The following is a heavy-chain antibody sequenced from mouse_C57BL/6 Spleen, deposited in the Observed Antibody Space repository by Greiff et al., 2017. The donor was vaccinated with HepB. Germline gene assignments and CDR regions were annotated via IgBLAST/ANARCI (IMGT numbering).Heavy chain of an antibody. Sequence: EVKLQESGPGLVKPSQSLSLTCSVTGYSITSGYYWNWIRQFPGNKLAWMGYISYDGSNNYNPSLKNRISITRDTSKNQFFLKLNSVTTEDTATYYCARDGAYGSSLYAMDYWGQGTSVTVSS. CDR1: GYSITSGYY. V-gene: IGHV3-6*01. D-gene: IGHD1-1*01. J-gene: IGHJ4*01. CDR3: ARDGAYGSSLYAMDY. CDR2: ISYDGSN.